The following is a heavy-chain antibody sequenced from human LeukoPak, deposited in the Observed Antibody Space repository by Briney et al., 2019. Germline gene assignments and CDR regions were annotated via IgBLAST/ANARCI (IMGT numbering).Heavy chain of an antibody. D-gene: IGHD6-13*01. Sequence: GRSLRLSCAASGSTFSSNGMHWVRQAPGKGLEWVAVISYDGSDIHYAGPVKGRFTISRDNSKNTLFLQMNSLRAEDTAVYYCAKDRSSSWCIDYWGQGTLVTVSS. CDR2: ISYDGSDI. CDR1: GSTFSSNG. CDR3: AKDRSSSWCIDY. J-gene: IGHJ4*02. V-gene: IGHV3-30*18.